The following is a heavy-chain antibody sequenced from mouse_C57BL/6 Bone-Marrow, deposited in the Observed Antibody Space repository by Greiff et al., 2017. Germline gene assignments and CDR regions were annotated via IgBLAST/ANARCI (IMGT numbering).Heavy chain of an antibody. CDR1: GYTFTSYW. Sequence: QVQLQQPGAELVMPGASVKLSCKASGYTFTSYWMHWVKQRPGQGLEWIGEIDPSDSYTNSNQKFKGKSTLTVDKSSSTAYMQLSSLTSDDSAVYYCARPGLVYWYFDVWGTGTTVTVSS. CDR2: IDPSDSYT. J-gene: IGHJ1*03. V-gene: IGHV1-69*01. D-gene: IGHD4-1*01. CDR3: ARPGLVYWYFDV.